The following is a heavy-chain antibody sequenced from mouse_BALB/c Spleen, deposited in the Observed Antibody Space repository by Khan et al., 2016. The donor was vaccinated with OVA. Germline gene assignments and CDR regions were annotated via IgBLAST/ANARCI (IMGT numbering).Heavy chain of an antibody. D-gene: IGHD4-1*01. J-gene: IGHJ3*01. CDR3: ASHLTGSVAY. V-gene: IGHV5-6*01. CDR1: GFTFSSYS. Sequence: EVELVESGGDLVKPGGSLKLSCAASGFTFSSYSMSWVRQTPDKRLEWVATISSGGDYTYYPDSVKGRFTISRDNAKNTLYLQMSSLRSEDTAMYYCASHLTGSVAYWGQGNLGTGSA. CDR2: ISSGGDYT.